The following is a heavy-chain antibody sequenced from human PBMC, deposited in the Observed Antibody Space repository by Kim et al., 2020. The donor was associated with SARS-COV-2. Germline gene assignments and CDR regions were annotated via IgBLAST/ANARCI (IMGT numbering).Heavy chain of an antibody. CDR3: AKRSAADYDILTGYYLYYYGIDV. D-gene: IGHD3-9*01. Sequence: GGSLRLSCAASGFTFSSYAMSWVRQAPGKGLEWVSAISGSGGSTYYADSVKGRFTISRDNSKNTLYLQMNSLRAEDTAVYYCAKRSAADYDILTGYYLYYYGIDVCGQGTTVTVSS. CDR2: ISGSGGST. CDR1: GFTFSSYA. V-gene: IGHV3-23*01. J-gene: IGHJ6*02.